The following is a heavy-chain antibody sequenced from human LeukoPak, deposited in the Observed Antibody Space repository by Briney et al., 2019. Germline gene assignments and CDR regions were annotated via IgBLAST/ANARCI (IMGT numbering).Heavy chain of an antibody. J-gene: IGHJ4*02. Sequence: GGSLRLSCAASEFTFSSYAMHWVRQAPGKGLHFVAAITSKGGTTNYANSVKGRFTISRDNSKNTLYLQMGSLRPEDMAVYYCATGFPTPRGLYGYWGQGTLVTVSS. CDR1: EFTFSSYA. CDR3: ATGFPTPRGLYGY. V-gene: IGHV3-64*01. CDR2: ITSKGGTT. D-gene: IGHD2/OR15-2a*01.